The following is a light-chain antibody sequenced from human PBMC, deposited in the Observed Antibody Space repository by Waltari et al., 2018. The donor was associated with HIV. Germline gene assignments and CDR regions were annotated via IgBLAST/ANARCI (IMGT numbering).Light chain of an antibody. CDR3: NSRDSSGNHPHVV. CDR1: SLRSYY. Sequence: SSELTQDPAVSVALGQTVRITCHGDSLRSYYASWYQQKTGQAPVLVIYGKNNRPSGIPDRFSRSSSGNTASLTITGAQAEDEADYYCNSRDSSGNHPHVVFGGGTKLTVL. J-gene: IGLJ2*01. V-gene: IGLV3-19*01. CDR2: GKN.